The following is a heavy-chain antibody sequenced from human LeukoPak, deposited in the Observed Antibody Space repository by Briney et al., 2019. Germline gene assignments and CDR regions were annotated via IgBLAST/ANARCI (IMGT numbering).Heavy chain of an antibody. D-gene: IGHD3-10*01. CDR2: INPSGGST. Sequence: GASVKVSCKASGYTFTSYYMHWVRQAPGQGLEWMGIINPSGGSTSYAQKFQGRVTMTRDTSTSTVYMELSSLRSEDTAVYYCARGPELLWFGEPSGLLDYWGQGTLVTVSS. V-gene: IGHV1-46*01. CDR3: ARGPELLWFGEPSGLLDY. J-gene: IGHJ4*02. CDR1: GYTFTSYY.